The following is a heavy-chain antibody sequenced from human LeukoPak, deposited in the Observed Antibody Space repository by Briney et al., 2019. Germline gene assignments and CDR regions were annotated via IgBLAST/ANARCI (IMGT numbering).Heavy chain of an antibody. V-gene: IGHV4-59*01. J-gene: IGHJ4*02. D-gene: IGHD3-22*01. CDR2: IYYSGST. CDR3: ARSSYDSSGYYYEEGYLDY. CDR1: GGSISSYY. Sequence: SETLSLTCTVSGGSISSYYWSWLRQPPGKGLEWIGYIYYSGSTNYNPSLKSRVTISLDTSKNQFSLKLSSVTAADTAVYYCARSSYDSSGYYYEEGYLDYWGQGTLVTVSS.